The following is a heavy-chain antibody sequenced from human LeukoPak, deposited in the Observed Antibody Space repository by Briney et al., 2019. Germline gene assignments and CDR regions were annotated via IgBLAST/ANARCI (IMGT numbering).Heavy chain of an antibody. Sequence: GGSLRLSCAASGFSFSEYQMRWIRQAPGKGLEGISYISKSGDDIYYADSVKGRFTISRDNGNNSLYLRMNSLRVEDTAVYYCARDGYGGIHKWGQGTLVRVSS. CDR2: ISKSGDDI. CDR3: ARDGYGGIHK. D-gene: IGHD5-18*01. CDR1: GFSFSEYQ. V-gene: IGHV3-11*01. J-gene: IGHJ4*02.